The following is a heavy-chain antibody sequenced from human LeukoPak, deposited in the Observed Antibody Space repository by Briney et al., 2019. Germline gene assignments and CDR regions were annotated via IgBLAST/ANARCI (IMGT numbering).Heavy chain of an antibody. D-gene: IGHD6-13*01. Sequence: SGESLRLSCAASGFTFDDYGMSWVRQAPGKGLEWVSGINWNGGSTGYADSVKGRFTISRDNAKNSLYLQMNSLRAEDTALYYCARDSSSWTNYFDYWGQGTLVTVSS. J-gene: IGHJ4*02. CDR1: GFTFDDYG. V-gene: IGHV3-20*04. CDR2: INWNGGST. CDR3: ARDSSSWTNYFDY.